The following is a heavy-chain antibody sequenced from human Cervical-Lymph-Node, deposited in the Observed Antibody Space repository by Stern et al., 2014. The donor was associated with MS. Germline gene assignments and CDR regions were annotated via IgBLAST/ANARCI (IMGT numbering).Heavy chain of an antibody. D-gene: IGHD2-15*01. CDR1: GGSFSGYY. J-gene: IGHJ4*02. CDR2: INHSGST. Sequence: QVQLQQWGAGLLKPSETLSLTCAVYGGSFSGYYWSWIRQPPGKGLEWIGEINHSGSTNYNPSLKSRVTISVDTSKNQFSLKLSSVTAADTAVYYCARGPTRYCSGGSCYHFDYWGQGTLVTVSS. CDR3: ARGPTRYCSGGSCYHFDY. V-gene: IGHV4-34*01.